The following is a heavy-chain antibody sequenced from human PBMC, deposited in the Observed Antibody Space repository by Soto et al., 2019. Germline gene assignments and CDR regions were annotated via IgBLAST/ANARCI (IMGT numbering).Heavy chain of an antibody. CDR3: ARDLSLGLTFIALEFHY. Sequence: GGSLRLTCAASGFTFSNYAMNWVRQAPGKGLELVAIISYDGRNKYYAESVKGRFTIFRDNPKNTVYKQMSGMRPDDTAVYYCARDLSLGLTFIALEFHYWGQGHLVTVSS. CDR1: GFTFSNYA. V-gene: IGHV3-30*04. J-gene: IGHJ4*02. D-gene: IGHD3-22*01. CDR2: ISYDGRNK.